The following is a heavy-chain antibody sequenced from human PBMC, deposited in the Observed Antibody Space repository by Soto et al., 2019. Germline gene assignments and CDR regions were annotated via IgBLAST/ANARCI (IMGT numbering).Heavy chain of an antibody. J-gene: IGHJ4*02. D-gene: IGHD2-2*01. V-gene: IGHV1-69*13. CDR3: ARVSAAANVDY. CDR1: GGTFSSYT. CDR2: IFPIFGTA. Sequence: SVKVSCKASGGTFSSYTISWVRQAPGQGLEWMGGIFPIFGTANYAQKFQGRVTITADESTSTAYMELSSLRSEDTAVYYCARVSAAANVDYWGQGTLVTVSS.